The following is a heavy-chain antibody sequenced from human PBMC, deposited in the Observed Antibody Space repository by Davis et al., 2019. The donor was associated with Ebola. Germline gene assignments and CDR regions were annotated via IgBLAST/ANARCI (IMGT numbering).Heavy chain of an antibody. CDR2: IKQDGSEK. CDR1: GFTFSSYW. D-gene: IGHD4-17*01. Sequence: GESLEISCAASGFTFSSYWMSWVRQAPGKGLEWVANIKQDGSEKYYVDSVKGRFTISRDNAKNSLYLQMNSLRAEDTALYHCARPYPGRGDYGGNWFDPWGQGTLVTVSS. CDR3: ARPYPGRGDYGGNWFDP. V-gene: IGHV3-7*03. J-gene: IGHJ5*02.